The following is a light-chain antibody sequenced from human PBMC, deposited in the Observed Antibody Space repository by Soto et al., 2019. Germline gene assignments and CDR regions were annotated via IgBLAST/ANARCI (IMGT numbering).Light chain of an antibody. CDR1: QSVSSSY. V-gene: IGKV3-20*01. CDR2: ETS. CDR3: QQYGNSPT. J-gene: IGKJ1*01. Sequence: IVLTQSPGTLSLSPWERATLSCRASQSVSSSYFAWYQQKPGQAPRLLIYETSSRTTGTPDRFSGGGSGTDFTLTISRLEPEDFAVYYCQQYGNSPTFGPGTKVDIK.